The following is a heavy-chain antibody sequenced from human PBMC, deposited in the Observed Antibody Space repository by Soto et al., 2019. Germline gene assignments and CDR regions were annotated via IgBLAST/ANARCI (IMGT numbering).Heavy chain of an antibody. V-gene: IGHV4-34*01. CDR1: GGSFSGYY. Sequence: QVQLQQWGAGLLKPSETLSLTCAVYGGSFSGYYWSWIRQPPGKGLEWIGEINHSGSTNYNPSLKSRVTISVDTSKNQFSLKLSSVTAADTAVYYCATTYYDFWSCYYPRYYFDYWGQGTLVTVSS. CDR2: INHSGST. J-gene: IGHJ4*02. D-gene: IGHD3-3*01. CDR3: ATTYYDFWSCYYPRYYFDY.